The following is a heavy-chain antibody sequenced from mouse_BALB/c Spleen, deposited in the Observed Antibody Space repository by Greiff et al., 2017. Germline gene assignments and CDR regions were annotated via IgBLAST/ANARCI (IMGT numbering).Heavy chain of an antibody. CDR3: ARKGVTGTFAY. J-gene: IGHJ3*01. CDR2: ISYSGST. Sequence: EVHLVESGPTLVKPSQTLSFTCSVTGVSITSGYWTWIRKFPGNKLEYMGYISYSGSTYYNPSLKSRISITRDTSKNQYYLQLNSVTTEDTATYYCARKGVTGTFAYWGQGTLVTVSA. CDR1: GVSITSGY. D-gene: IGHD4-1*01. V-gene: IGHV3-8*02.